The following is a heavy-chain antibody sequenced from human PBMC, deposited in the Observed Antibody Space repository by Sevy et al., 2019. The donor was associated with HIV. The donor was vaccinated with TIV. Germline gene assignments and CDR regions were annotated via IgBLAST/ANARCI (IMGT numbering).Heavy chain of an antibody. CDR1: GGSTDSYY. J-gene: IGHJ5*02. V-gene: IGHV4-4*07. CDR3: ARELPFATSSA. CDR2: IYASGST. D-gene: IGHD6-6*01. Sequence: SETLSLTCSVSGGSTDSYYGSWIRQPAGKGLEWIGRIYASGSTAYNPSLQSRVSISIDKSKNRFSLSLTSLTAADTGVYYCARELPFATSSAWGQGTRVTVSS.